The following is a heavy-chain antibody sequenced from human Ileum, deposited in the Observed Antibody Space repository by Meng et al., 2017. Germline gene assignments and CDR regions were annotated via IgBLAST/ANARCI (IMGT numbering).Heavy chain of an antibody. CDR3: AKGGTATALPDL. D-gene: IGHD2-15*01. V-gene: IGHV7-4-1*02. CDR1: GYTFTTYT. J-gene: IGHJ5*02. Sequence: VQLVQAGSEVKKPGASVKFSGKASGYTFTTYTINWVRQAPGQGPEWLGWIKTNTGSPTYVQGFTGRYVFSLDTSVSTAYLQISSLKTEDTAVYYCAKGGTATALPDLWGQGTPVTVSS. CDR2: IKTNTGSP.